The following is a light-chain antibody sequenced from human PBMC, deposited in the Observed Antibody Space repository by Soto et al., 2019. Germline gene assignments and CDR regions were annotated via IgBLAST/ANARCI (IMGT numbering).Light chain of an antibody. V-gene: IGLV2-8*01. CDR3: SSYSGTNYHYV. CDR1: SSDVGGYNY. CDR2: EVS. Sequence: QSVLTQPPSASGSFGQSVTISCTGTSSDVGGYNYVSWYQQHPGKAPILMIYEVSERPSGVPDRFSGSKSGNTASLTVSGLQADDEADYYCSSYSGTNYHYVFGTGTKV. J-gene: IGLJ1*01.